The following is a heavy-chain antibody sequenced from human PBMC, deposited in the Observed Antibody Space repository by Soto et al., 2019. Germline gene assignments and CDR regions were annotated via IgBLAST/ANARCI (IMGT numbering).Heavy chain of an antibody. CDR3: ARAHSGSPRIQLGWFDP. CDR2: IYNSGST. D-gene: IGHD1-26*01. J-gene: IGHJ5*02. V-gene: IGHV4-30-2*01. CDR1: GGSISSGGYS. Sequence: QLQLQESGSGLVKPSQTLSLTCAVSGGSISSGGYSWSWIRQPPGKGLEWIGYIYNSGSTYYNPSLKSRVTISVDRSKNQFSLKLSSVTAADTAVYYCARAHSGSPRIQLGWFDPWGQGTLVTVSS.